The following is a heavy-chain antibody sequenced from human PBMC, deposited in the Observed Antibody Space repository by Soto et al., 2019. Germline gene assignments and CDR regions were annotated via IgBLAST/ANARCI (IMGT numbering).Heavy chain of an antibody. V-gene: IGHV4-39*01. CDR3: ATYCSSISCYLNY. CDR2: IYYGGST. Sequence: SETLSLTCTVSGGSISSSSYYWGWIRQPPGKGLEWIGSIYYGGSTYYNPSLKSRVTMSVDTSKNQFSLKLNSVTAADTAVYYCATYCSSISCYLNYWGQGTLVTVS. J-gene: IGHJ4*02. CDR1: GGSISSSSYY. D-gene: IGHD2-2*01.